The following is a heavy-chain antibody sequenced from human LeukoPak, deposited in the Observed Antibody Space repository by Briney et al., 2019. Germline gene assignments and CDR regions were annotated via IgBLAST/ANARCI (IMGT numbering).Heavy chain of an antibody. Sequence: PGGSLRLSCAASGFTFSHYSMNWVRQAPGKGLEWVANIKQDESEKNYVDSVKGRFTISRDNVKNSLYLQMNSLRAEDTAVYSCARVNDYDSGSLYRPIDYWGQGTLVTVSS. V-gene: IGHV3-7*01. J-gene: IGHJ4*02. CDR1: GFTFSHYS. CDR3: ARVNDYDSGSLYRPIDY. CDR2: IKQDESEK. D-gene: IGHD3-10*01.